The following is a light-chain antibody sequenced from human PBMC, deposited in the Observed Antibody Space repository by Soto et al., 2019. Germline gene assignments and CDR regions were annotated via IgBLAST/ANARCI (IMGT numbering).Light chain of an antibody. V-gene: IGLV2-14*01. Sequence: QSALTQPASVSGSPGQSITISCTGTSSDVGGYKYVSWYQQHPGKAPKLMIYDVSNRPSGVSDRFSGSKSGNTASLTISGLRSEDEADYYCDSYTSSSSYVFGTGTKLTVL. CDR2: DVS. CDR3: DSYTSSSSYV. J-gene: IGLJ1*01. CDR1: SSDVGGYKY.